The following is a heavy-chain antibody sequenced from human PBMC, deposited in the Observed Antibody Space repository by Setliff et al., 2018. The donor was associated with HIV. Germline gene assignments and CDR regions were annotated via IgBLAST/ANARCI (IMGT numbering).Heavy chain of an antibody. V-gene: IGHV1-18*01. J-gene: IGHJ2*01. D-gene: IGHD1-26*01. CDR1: GYTFTGYG. CDR2: ISAYNGNT. Sequence: ASVKVSCKASGYTFTGYGISWVRQAPGQGLEWMGWISAYNGNTNYAQKFQGRVTMTTDTSTSTAYMELRSLRSDDTAVYYRARDVSEWEPYWYSDLWGQGTLVTV. CDR3: ARDVSEWEPYWYSDL.